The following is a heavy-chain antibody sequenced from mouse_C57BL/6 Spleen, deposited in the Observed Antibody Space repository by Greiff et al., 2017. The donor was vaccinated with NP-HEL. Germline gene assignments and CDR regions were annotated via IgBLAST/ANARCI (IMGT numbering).Heavy chain of an antibody. CDR3: ARGMDSNYDFDY. Sequence: QVQLQQPGAELVKPGASVKMSCKASGYTFTSYWITWVKQRPGQGLEWIGDIYPGSGSTNYNEKFKSKATLTVDTSSSTAYMQLSSLTSEDSAVYYCARGMDSNYDFDYWGQGTTLTVSS. CDR1: GYTFTSYW. V-gene: IGHV1-55*01. CDR2: IYPGSGST. J-gene: IGHJ2*01. D-gene: IGHD2-5*01.